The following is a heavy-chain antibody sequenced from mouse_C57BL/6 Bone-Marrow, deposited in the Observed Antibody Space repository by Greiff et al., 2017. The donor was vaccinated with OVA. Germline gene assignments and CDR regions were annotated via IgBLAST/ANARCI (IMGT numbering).Heavy chain of an antibody. V-gene: IGHV1-81*01. CDR1: GYTFTSYG. CDR3: ARKSDYGNDGWFAY. CDR2: IYPRSGNT. D-gene: IGHD2-14*01. Sequence: VQLQQSGAELARPGASVKLSCKASGYTFTSYGISWVKQRTGQGLEWIGEIYPRSGNTYYNEKFKGKATLTADKSSSTAYLELRSLQSEDSADEGGARKSDYGNDGWFAYWGQGKLVTGAA. J-gene: IGHJ3*01.